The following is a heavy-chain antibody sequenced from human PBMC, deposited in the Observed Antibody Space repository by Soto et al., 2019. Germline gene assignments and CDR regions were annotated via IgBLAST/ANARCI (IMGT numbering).Heavy chain of an antibody. CDR3: ARYLLSGWSIMGYYYGMDV. D-gene: IGHD1-26*01. Sequence: QVQLVQSGAEVKKPGASVKVSCKASGYTFTSNGISWVRQAPGQGLEWMGWISAYNGNTNYAQKLQGRITMTTDTSTSTAYMELRSLRSDDTAVYYCARYLLSGWSIMGYYYGMDVWGQGTTVTVSS. V-gene: IGHV1-18*01. CDR2: ISAYNGNT. CDR1: GYTFTSNG. J-gene: IGHJ6*02.